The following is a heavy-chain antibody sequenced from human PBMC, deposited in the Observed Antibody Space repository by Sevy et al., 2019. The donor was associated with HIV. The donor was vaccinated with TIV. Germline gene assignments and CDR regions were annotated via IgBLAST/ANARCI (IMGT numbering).Heavy chain of an antibody. CDR1: GFSFSSYG. Sequence: QLGGSLRLSCAASGFSFSSYGMHWVRQAPGKGLEWMSYIQYDGSNKDYADSVKGRFTISRDNSKNTLYLQMNSLGVEDTAVFYCVKEGGGEGGDHWGQGTLVTVSS. V-gene: IGHV3-30*02. CDR3: VKEGGGEGGDH. J-gene: IGHJ4*02. D-gene: IGHD3-16*01. CDR2: IQYDGSNK.